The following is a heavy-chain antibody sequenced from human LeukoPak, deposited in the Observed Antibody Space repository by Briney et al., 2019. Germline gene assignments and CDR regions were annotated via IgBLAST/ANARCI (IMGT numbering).Heavy chain of an antibody. D-gene: IGHD1-26*01. CDR2: INPNSGGT. CDR3: ARDMIVGATAARAFDI. J-gene: IGHJ3*02. V-gene: IGHV1-2*02. CDR1: GYTFTGYY. Sequence: ASVKVSCKASGYTFTGYYMHWVRQAPGQGLEWMGWINPNSGGTNYAQKFQGRVTMTRDTSISTAYMELSRLRSDDTAVYYCARDMIVGATAARAFDIWGQGTMVTVSS.